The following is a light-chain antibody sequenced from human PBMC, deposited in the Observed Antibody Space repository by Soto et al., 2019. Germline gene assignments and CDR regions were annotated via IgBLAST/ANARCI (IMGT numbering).Light chain of an antibody. V-gene: IGKV1-27*01. CDR1: QGISNY. Sequence: DIQMTQSPSSLSASVGDRITITCRASQGISNYLAWYQQKPGKVPKLLIYAASTLLSGVPSRFGGSGSGTDFTLTISSLQPEDVATYYCQNYNSAPFTFGPGTKVDIK. CDR3: QNYNSAPFT. J-gene: IGKJ3*01. CDR2: AAS.